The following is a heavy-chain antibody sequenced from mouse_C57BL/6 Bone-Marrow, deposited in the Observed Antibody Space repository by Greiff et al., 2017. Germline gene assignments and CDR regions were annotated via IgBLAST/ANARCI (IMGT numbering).Heavy chain of an antibody. CDR2: ISYDGSN. V-gene: IGHV3-6*01. CDR1: GYSITSGYY. J-gene: IGHJ3*01. CDR3: ARDRGLRRFAY. Sequence: EVKVEESGPGLVKPSQSLSLTCSVTGYSITSGYYWNWIRQFPGNKLEWMGYISYDGSNNYNPSLKNRISITRDTSKNQFFLKLNSVTTEDTATYYCARDRGLRRFAYWGQGTLVTVSA.